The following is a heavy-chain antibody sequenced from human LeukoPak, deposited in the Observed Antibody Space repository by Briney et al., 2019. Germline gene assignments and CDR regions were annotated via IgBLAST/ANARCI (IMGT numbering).Heavy chain of an antibody. V-gene: IGHV5-51*01. CDR2: VYPSDSDT. CDR1: GYIFTTYW. J-gene: IGHJ3*02. Sequence: GESLKISCKGSGYIFTTYWIAWVRQMPGKGLEWMGIVYPSDSDTRYSPSFQGQVTISVDKSITTAYLQWSSLKASDTAMYYCATTVTTSSSDAFDIWGQGTMVTVSS. D-gene: IGHD4-17*01. CDR3: ATTVTTSSSDAFDI.